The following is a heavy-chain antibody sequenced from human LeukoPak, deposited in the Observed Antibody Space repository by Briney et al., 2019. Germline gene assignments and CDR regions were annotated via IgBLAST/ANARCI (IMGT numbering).Heavy chain of an antibody. CDR2: IYYSGST. CDR1: GGSISSSSYD. CDR3: ARQITVTTSGGDAFDI. V-gene: IGHV4-39*01. Sequence: PSETLSLTCTVSGGSISSSSYDWGWIRQPPGKGLEWIGSIYYSGSTYYNPSLKSRLTISADTSKHQFSLILSSVTAADTAVYYCARQITVTTSGGDAFDIWGQGTMVTVCS. J-gene: IGHJ3*02. D-gene: IGHD4-17*01.